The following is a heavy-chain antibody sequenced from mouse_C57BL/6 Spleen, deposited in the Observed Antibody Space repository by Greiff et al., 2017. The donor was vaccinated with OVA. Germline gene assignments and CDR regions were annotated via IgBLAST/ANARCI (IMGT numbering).Heavy chain of an antibody. J-gene: IGHJ4*01. D-gene: IGHD2-1*01. CDR3: AKEGNYDYYYAMDY. Sequence: VQLKESGPGLVAPSQSLSITCTVSGFSLTSYGVSWVRQPPGKGLEWLGVIWGDGSTNYHSALISRLSISKDNSKSQVFLKLNSLQTDDTATYYGAKEGNYDYYYAMDYWGQGTSVTVSS. CDR1: GFSLTSYG. CDR2: IWGDGST. V-gene: IGHV2-3*01.